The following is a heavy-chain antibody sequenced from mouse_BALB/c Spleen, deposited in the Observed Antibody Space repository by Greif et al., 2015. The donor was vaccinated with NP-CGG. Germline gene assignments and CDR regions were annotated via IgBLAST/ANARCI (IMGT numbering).Heavy chain of an antibody. D-gene: IGHD2-4*01. Sequence: EVKLVESGGGLVQPGGSRKLSCAASGFTFSSFGMHWVRQAPEKGLEWVTYISSGSSTIYYADTVKGRFAISRDNPKNTLFLQMTSLRSEDTAMYYCARYDYYSDYWGQGTTLTVSS. J-gene: IGHJ2*01. CDR2: ISSGSSTI. CDR1: GFTFSSFG. CDR3: ARYDYYSDY. V-gene: IGHV5-17*02.